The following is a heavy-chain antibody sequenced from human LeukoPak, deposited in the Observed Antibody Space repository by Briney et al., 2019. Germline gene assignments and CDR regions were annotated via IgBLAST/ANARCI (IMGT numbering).Heavy chain of an antibody. Sequence: GGSLRLSCAASGFTFSTYWMHWVRQAPGKGLSWVSRIHGDGPFTNSVDSVKGRFTISRDNAQNMEYLHMNSLRVEDTAVYYCARDLVLGSGSYGQWGQGTLVTVSS. V-gene: IGHV3-74*01. D-gene: IGHD3-10*01. CDR1: GFTFSTYW. J-gene: IGHJ4*02. CDR2: IHGDGPFT. CDR3: ARDLVLGSGSYGQ.